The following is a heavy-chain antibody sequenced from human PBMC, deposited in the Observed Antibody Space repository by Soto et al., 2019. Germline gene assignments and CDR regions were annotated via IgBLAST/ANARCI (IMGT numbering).Heavy chain of an antibody. V-gene: IGHV3-30*18. CDR1: GFTFSSYG. CDR2: ISYDGSNK. J-gene: IGHJ4*02. D-gene: IGHD5-18*01. Sequence: GGSLRLSCAASGFTFSSYGMHWVRQAPGKGLEWVAVISYDGSNKYYADSVKGRFTISRDNSKNTLYLQMNSLRAEDTAVYYSAKDGHTAILHPFDYCGQGTLVTVYS. CDR3: AKDGHTAILHPFDY.